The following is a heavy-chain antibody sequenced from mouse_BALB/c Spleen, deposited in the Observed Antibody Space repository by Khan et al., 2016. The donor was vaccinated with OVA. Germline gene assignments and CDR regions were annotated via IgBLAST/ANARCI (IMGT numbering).Heavy chain of an antibody. CDR1: GYSITSDYA. D-gene: IGHD1-1*01. V-gene: IGHV3-2*02. Sequence: VQLQQSGPGLVKPSQSLSLTCTVTGYSITSDYAWNWIRQFPGNKLGWMGFISYSGNTKYNPSLKSRFSITRDTSKNQFFLQLNSVTTEDTATYYCARVYGGDFDYWGQGTSLTVSS. CDR3: ARVYGGDFDY. J-gene: IGHJ2*02. CDR2: ISYSGNT.